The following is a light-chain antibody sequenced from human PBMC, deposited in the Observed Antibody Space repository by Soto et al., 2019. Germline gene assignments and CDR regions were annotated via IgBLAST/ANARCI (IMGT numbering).Light chain of an antibody. CDR1: SSDVGGYNF. Sequence: QSVLAQPRSVSVSPGQSVTISCTGTSSDVGGYNFVSWYQQHPGKVPKLMIYDVSIRPSGVPDRFSGSKSGNTASLTISGLQAEDEADYYCCSYVGSDSSFVFGSGTKVTVL. CDR3: CSYVGSDSSFV. CDR2: DVS. V-gene: IGLV2-11*01. J-gene: IGLJ1*01.